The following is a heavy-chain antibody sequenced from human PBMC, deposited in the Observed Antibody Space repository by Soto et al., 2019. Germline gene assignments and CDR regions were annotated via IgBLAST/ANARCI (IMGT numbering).Heavy chain of an antibody. D-gene: IGHD2-2*03. Sequence: PSETLSLTCTVSGGSISSSSYYWGWIRQPPGKGLEWIGSIYYSGSTYYNPSLKSRVTISVDTSKNQFSLKLSSVTAAVTAVYYCAGGYCSSIIWYGFATVTTFFCFWGQGTLVTVSS. CDR1: GGSISSSSYY. CDR3: AGGYCSSIIWYGFATVTTFFCF. CDR2: IYYSGST. J-gene: IGHJ4*01. V-gene: IGHV4-39*01.